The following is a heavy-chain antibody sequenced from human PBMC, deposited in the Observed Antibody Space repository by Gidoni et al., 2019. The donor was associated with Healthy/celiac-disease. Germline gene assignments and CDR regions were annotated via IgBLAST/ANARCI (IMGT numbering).Heavy chain of an antibody. Sequence: QVQLVQSGAEVKKPGSSVKVSCKASGGTFSSYAISWLRQAPGQGLEWMGGIIPIFGTANYAQKFQGRVTITADKSTSTAYMELSSLRSEDTAVYYCARVRNWGPKGIDYYYYGMDVWGQGTTVTVSS. CDR3: ARVRNWGPKGIDYYYYGMDV. CDR1: GGTFSSYA. V-gene: IGHV1-69*06. CDR2: IIPIFGTA. D-gene: IGHD7-27*01. J-gene: IGHJ6*02.